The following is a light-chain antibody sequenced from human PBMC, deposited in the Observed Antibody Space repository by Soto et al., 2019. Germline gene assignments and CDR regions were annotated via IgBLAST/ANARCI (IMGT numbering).Light chain of an antibody. J-gene: IGKJ2*01. CDR2: AAS. CDR3: QQSHGIPYT. V-gene: IGKV1-39*01. CDR1: QTISTY. Sequence: DIQMTQSPSSLSASVGDRVTITCRASQTISTYLNWYQQNPGKAPKLLIYAASTLQSGVPSRFSGSGSGTDFTLTISSLQPEYFATDYCQQSHGIPYTFGQGTKLEIK.